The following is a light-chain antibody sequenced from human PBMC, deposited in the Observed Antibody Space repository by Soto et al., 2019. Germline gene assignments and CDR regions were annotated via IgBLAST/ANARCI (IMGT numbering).Light chain of an antibody. CDR2: SAS. J-gene: IGKJ4*01. Sequence: DIQMTQSPSSLSASVGDRVTITCRASQDISNYLAWFQQKPGKAPKLLIYSASSLQSGVPSRFSGRGSGTIFTLTISSLQPDDFASYYCQQASSFPLTFGGGTQVEIK. CDR3: QQASSFPLT. V-gene: IGKV1-12*01. CDR1: QDISNY.